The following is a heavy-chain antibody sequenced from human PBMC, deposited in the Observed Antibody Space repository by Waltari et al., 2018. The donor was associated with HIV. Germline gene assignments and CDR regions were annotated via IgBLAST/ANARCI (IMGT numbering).Heavy chain of an antibody. V-gene: IGHV1-2*02. D-gene: IGHD3-22*01. CDR3: TRVFRGTINYFDSRLGH. CDR1: GFTFTDYY. CDR2: RNPNSGST. Sequence: QVQLVQSGAEVKKPGASVKVSCTASGFTFTDYYLHWVQQAAGQGLEWMGWRNPNSGSTRYSEKYQGRVTMTRDTSISTAYMELFRLRFDDTAIYYCTRVFRGTINYFDSRLGHWGQGTLVTVSS. J-gene: IGHJ4*02.